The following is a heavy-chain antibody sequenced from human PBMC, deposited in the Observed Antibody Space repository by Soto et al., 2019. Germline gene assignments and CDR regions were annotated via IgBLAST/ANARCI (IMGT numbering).Heavy chain of an antibody. D-gene: IGHD6-19*01. V-gene: IGHV4-31*03. CDR1: GGSISSSGYY. J-gene: IGHJ3*02. Sequence: QVQLQESGPGLVKPSQTLSLTCTVSGGSISSSGYYWSWIRQHPGKGLEWIGYIYYSGSTYYNPSLKSRVTISVDTSKNQFSLKLSSVTAADTAVYYCARVFSSQAGDAFDIWGQGTMVTVSS. CDR2: IYYSGST. CDR3: ARVFSSQAGDAFDI.